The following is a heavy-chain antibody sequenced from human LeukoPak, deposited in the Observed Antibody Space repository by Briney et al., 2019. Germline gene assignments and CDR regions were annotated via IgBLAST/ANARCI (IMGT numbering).Heavy chain of an antibody. V-gene: IGHV4-59*01. CDR3: ASGDYGGTGYFDY. D-gene: IGHD4-17*01. CDR1: GGSISSYY. CDR2: IYYSGST. Sequence: SETLSLTCTVSGGSISSYYWSWIRQPPGKGLEWIGYIYYSGSTNYNPSLKSRVTISVDTSKNQFSLKLSSVTAADTAVYYCASGDYGGTGYFDYWGQGTLVTVSS. J-gene: IGHJ4*02.